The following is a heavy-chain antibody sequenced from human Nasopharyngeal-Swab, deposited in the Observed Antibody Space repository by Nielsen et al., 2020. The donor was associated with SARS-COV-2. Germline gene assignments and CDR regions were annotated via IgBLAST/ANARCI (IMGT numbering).Heavy chain of an antibody. V-gene: IGHV3-21*01. CDR3: ARDREVSITIFGVVNDPYYYDGMDV. D-gene: IGHD3-3*01. J-gene: IGHJ6*02. CDR1: GFTFSSYS. Sequence: GESLKISCAASGFTFSSYSMNWVRQAPGKGLEWVSSISSSSSYIYYADSVKGRFTISRDNAKNSLYLQMNSLRAEDTAVYYCARDREVSITIFGVVNDPYYYDGMDVWGQGTTVTVSS. CDR2: ISSSSSYI.